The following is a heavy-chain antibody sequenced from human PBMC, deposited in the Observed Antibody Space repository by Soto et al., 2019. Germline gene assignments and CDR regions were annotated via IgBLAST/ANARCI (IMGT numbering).Heavy chain of an antibody. CDR3: ARVKIAAAGMVWFDP. D-gene: IGHD6-13*01. V-gene: IGHV4-59*01. CDR1: GGSISSYY. CDR2: IYYSGST. J-gene: IGHJ5*02. Sequence: SETLSLTCTVSGGSISSYYWSWIRQPPGKGLEWIGYIYYSGSTNYNPSLKSRVTISVDTSKNQFSLKLSSVTAADTAVYYCARVKIAAAGMVWFDPWGQGTLVTV.